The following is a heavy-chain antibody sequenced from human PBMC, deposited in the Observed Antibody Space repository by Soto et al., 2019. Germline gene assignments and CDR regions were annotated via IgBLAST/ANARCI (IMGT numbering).Heavy chain of an antibody. Sequence: QVQLQQWGAGLLKPSETLSLTCAVYGGSFSGYYWSWIRQPPGKGLEWIGEINHSGSTNYNPSLKSRVTISVDTSKNQFSLKLSSVTAADTAVYYCARGGGRMGDYWGQGTLVTVSS. D-gene: IGHD2-15*01. J-gene: IGHJ4*02. V-gene: IGHV4-34*01. CDR2: INHSGST. CDR3: ARGGGRMGDY. CDR1: GGSFSGYY.